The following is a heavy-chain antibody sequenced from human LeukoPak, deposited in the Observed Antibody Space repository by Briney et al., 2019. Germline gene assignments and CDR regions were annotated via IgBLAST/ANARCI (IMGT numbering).Heavy chain of an antibody. Sequence: SETLSLTCTVSGGSISTNNYYWGWIRQPPGKGLEWIGIISYSGPTSYHPSLKSRATLSVDTSKHQFSLELTSVTAAHTAVYYCARHQRPNYYDRSGPPDYWGQGTLVTVSS. J-gene: IGHJ4*02. CDR1: GGSISTNNYY. V-gene: IGHV4-39*01. D-gene: IGHD3-22*01. CDR3: ARHQRPNYYDRSGPPDY. CDR2: ISYSGPT.